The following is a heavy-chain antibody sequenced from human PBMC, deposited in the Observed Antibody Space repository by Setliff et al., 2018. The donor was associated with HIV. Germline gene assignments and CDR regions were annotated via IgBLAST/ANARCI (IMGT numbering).Heavy chain of an antibody. V-gene: IGHV1-18*01. D-gene: IGHD1-1*01. CDR1: GYTFNNYG. CDR2: ISGYNGNT. CDR3: ATDPYSSDWKYFYYYYMDV. Sequence: GASVKDSCKASGYTFNNYGINWMRQAPGLGLEWMGWISGYNGNTNYAQKFQDRVTLTTDTSTGTVYMEVRRLRSDDTAVYFCATDPYSSDWKYFYYYYMDVWGTGTAVTVSS. J-gene: IGHJ6*03.